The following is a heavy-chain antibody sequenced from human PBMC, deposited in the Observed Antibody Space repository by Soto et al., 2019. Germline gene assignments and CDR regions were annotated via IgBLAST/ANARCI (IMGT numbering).Heavy chain of an antibody. CDR2: FRSGGDDDTT. CDR3: AKKVNSGSGSQFFDY. D-gene: IGHD3-10*01. V-gene: IGHV3-23*01. J-gene: IGHJ4*02. CDR1: GFTFSSYS. Sequence: GSLRLSCAASGFTFSSYSMSWVRPAPGKGLEWVSGFRSGGDDDTTYYADSVRGRFTISRDNSKNTLFLQMNSLRAEDTAIYYCAKKVNSGSGSQFFDYWGQGTLVTVSS.